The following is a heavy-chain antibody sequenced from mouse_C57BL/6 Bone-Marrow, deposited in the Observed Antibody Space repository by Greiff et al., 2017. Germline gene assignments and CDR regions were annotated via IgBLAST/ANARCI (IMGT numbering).Heavy chain of an antibody. CDR2: ISSGGSYT. V-gene: IGHV5-6*01. CDR3: ARTGPAWFAY. D-gene: IGHD4-1*01. J-gene: IGHJ3*01. CDR1: GFTFSSYG. Sequence: EVKLMESGGDLVKPGGSLKLSCAASGFTFSSYGMSWVRQTPDKRLEWVATISSGGSYTYYPDSVKGRFTISRDNAKNTLYLQMSSLKSEDTAMYYCARTGPAWFAYWGQGTLVTVSA.